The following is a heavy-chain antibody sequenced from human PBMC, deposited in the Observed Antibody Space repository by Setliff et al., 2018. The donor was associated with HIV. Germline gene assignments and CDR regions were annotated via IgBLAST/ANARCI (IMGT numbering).Heavy chain of an antibody. V-gene: IGHV4-59*01. Sequence: PSETLSLTCTVSGGSISSYYWSWIRQPPGKGLEWIGYIYYYGNTNYNPSLKSRVTISVDTSKNQLSLKLSSVTAADTAVYYCAREIYGGNSRPFDYWGQGTLVTVSS. J-gene: IGHJ4*02. CDR1: GGSISSYY. CDR2: IYYYGNT. CDR3: AREIYGGNSRPFDY. D-gene: IGHD4-17*01.